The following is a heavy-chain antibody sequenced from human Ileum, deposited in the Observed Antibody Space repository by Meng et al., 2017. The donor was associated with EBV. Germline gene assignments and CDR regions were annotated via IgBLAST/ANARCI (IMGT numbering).Heavy chain of an antibody. D-gene: IGHD3-10*01. Sequence: AGAGRVMRTATLSPLCAVSAGAIVSSCWWNWARQPPEKELELIGEIYHCGSTNYNPSLKSRLTLSVDKSKSKFSLELISVTAADTAVYYCARGRRFGSGRYALDYWGQGTLVTVSS. V-gene: IGHV4-4*02. J-gene: IGHJ4*02. CDR3: ARGRRFGSGRYALDY. CDR2: IYHCGST. CDR1: AGAIVSSCW.